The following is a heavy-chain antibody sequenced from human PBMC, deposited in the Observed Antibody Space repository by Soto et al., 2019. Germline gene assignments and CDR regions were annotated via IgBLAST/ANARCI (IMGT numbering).Heavy chain of an antibody. CDR1: GGSISSSSYY. V-gene: IGHV4-39*01. D-gene: IGHD1-1*01. J-gene: IGHJ4*02. CDR3: ARSTTGTTGPSALRY. Sequence: TSETLSLTCTVSGGSISSSSYYWGWIRQPPGKGLEWIGSIYYSGSTYYNPSLKSRVTISVDTSKNQFSLKLNSVTAADTAVYYCARSTTGTTGPSALRYWGQGTLVTVS. CDR2: IYYSGST.